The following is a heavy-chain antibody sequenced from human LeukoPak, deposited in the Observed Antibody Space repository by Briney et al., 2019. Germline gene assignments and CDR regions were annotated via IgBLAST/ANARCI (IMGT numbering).Heavy chain of an antibody. CDR3: ADLVYCSSSSCYEPFNQT. Sequence: VASVKVSCKASGGTFSSYGISWVRQAPGQGLEWMGWISAYNGNTNYAQKLQGRVTMTTDTSTSTAYMELRSLRSDDTAVYYCADLVYCSSSSCYEPFNQTWGQGTLVTVSP. D-gene: IGHD2-2*01. V-gene: IGHV1-18*01. CDR1: GGTFSSYG. CDR2: ISAYNGNT. J-gene: IGHJ4*02.